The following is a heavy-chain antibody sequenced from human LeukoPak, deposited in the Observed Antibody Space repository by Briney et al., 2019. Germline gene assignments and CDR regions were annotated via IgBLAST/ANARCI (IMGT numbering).Heavy chain of an antibody. CDR3: AKDPLQYEPIYGSGTFDY. CDR1: GFSFSTYA. Sequence: GGSLRLSCAASGFSFSTYAMTWVRQAPGRGLEWVSTMSASGGSTYYADSVKGRFTISRDNSKNTLYLQINSLRAEDTAVYYCAKDPLQYEPIYGSGTFDYWGQGTLVTVSS. CDR2: MSASGGST. V-gene: IGHV3-23*01. J-gene: IGHJ4*02. D-gene: IGHD3-10*01.